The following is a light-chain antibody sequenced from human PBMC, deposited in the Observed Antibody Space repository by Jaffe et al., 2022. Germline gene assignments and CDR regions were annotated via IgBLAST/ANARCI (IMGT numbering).Light chain of an antibody. CDR2: GAS. J-gene: IGKJ1*01. V-gene: IGKV3-15*01. CDR1: QSVTGK. CDR3: QQYNNWPRT. Sequence: EIVMTQSPATLSVSPGERATLSCRASQSVTGKLAWFQQKPGQAPSLLIYGASTRATDIPARFSGSGSGTEFTLTISSLQSEDFAVYYCQQYNNWPRTFGQGTKVEIK.